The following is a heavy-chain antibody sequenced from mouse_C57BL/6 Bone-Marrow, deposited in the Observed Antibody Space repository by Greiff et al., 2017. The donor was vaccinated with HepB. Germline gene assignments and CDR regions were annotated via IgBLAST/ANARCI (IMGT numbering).Heavy chain of an antibody. Sequence: EVMLVESEGGLVQPGRSMKLSCTASGFTFSDYYMAWVRQVPEKGLEWVANINYDGSSTYYLDSLKSRFIISRDNAKNILYLQMSSLKSEDTATYYCARDGSSYWYFDVGGTGTTVTVSS. CDR3: ARDGSSYWYFDV. D-gene: IGHD1-1*01. V-gene: IGHV5-16*01. CDR1: GFTFSDYY. J-gene: IGHJ1*03. CDR2: INYDGSST.